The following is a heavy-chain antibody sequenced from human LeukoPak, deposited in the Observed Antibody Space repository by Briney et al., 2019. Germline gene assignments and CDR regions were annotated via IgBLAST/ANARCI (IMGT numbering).Heavy chain of an antibody. CDR3: ASPEGGWYNGAFDI. J-gene: IGHJ3*02. V-gene: IGHV4-39*01. Sequence: SETLSLTCTVSGGSISSSSYYWGWIRQPPGKGLEWIGSIYYSGSTYYNPSLKSRVTISVDTSKNQFSLKLSSVTAADTAVYYCASPEGGWYNGAFDIWGQGTMVTVSS. CDR2: IYYSGST. D-gene: IGHD6-19*01. CDR1: GGSISSSSYY.